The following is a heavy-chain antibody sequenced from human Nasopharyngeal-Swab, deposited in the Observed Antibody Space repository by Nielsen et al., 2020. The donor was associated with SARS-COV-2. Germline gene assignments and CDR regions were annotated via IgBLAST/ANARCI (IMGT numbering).Heavy chain of an antibody. CDR3: ARQDYYDRGFDY. D-gene: IGHD3-22*01. Sequence: WIRQPPGKGLEWIGSIYYSGSTYYNPSLKSRVTISVDTSKNQFSLKLSSGTAADTAVYYCARQDYYDRGFDYWGQGTLVTVSS. J-gene: IGHJ4*02. CDR2: IYYSGST. V-gene: IGHV4-39*01.